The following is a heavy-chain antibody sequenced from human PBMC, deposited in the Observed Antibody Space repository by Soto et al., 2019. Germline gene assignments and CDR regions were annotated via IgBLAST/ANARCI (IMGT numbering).Heavy chain of an antibody. Sequence: LKISCKGSGYSFTSYWIGWVRQMPGKGLEWMGIIYPGDSDTRYSPSFQGQVTISADKSISTAYLQWSSLKASDTAMYYCARPYYDSSGYYSYYFDYWGQGTLVTVSS. D-gene: IGHD3-22*01. V-gene: IGHV5-51*01. CDR2: IYPGDSDT. CDR3: ARPYYDSSGYYSYYFDY. J-gene: IGHJ4*02. CDR1: GYSFTSYW.